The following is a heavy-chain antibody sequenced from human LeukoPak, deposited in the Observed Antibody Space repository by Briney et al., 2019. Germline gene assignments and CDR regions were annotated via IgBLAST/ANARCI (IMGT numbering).Heavy chain of an antibody. J-gene: IGHJ4*02. CDR2: ISGSGGST. D-gene: IGHD5-18*01. CDR3: AKAYSYGYRAFDY. Sequence: PGASLRLSCAASGFTFSSYAMSWVRQAPGKGLEWVSAISGSGGSTYYADSVKGRFTISRDNSKNTLYLQMNSLRADDTAVYYCAKAYSYGYRAFDYWGQGTLVPVSS. CDR1: GFTFSSYA. V-gene: IGHV3-23*01.